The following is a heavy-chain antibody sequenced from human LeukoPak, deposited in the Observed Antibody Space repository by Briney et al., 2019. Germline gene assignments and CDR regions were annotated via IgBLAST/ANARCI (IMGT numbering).Heavy chain of an antibody. V-gene: IGHV1-2*02. CDR1: GYSFTGYY. CDR2: INCNIGDT. CDR3: ARDVLGYDSSASD. J-gene: IGHJ4*02. Sequence: ASVKVSCKASGYSFTGYYIHSVRQAPGQRREWMGWINCNIGDTYYAERFRDRITITRDKSISTVHMELSRLRSNDTAMYFCARDVLGYDSSASDWGQGTQVTVAS. D-gene: IGHD3-22*01.